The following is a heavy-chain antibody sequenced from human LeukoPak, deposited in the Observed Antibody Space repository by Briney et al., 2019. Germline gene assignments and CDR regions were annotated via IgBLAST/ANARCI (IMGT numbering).Heavy chain of an antibody. CDR1: GFTFSSHE. CDR2: ISSSGTSI. V-gene: IGHV3-48*03. CDR3: ARGPYSSSWSAWFDP. D-gene: IGHD6-13*01. J-gene: IGHJ5*02. Sequence: GGSLRLSCAASGFTFSSHEMNWVRQAPGKGLEWVSYISSSGTSIYYADTVKGRFTISRDNAKNSLYLQMNSLRAEDTALYYCARGPYSSSWSAWFDPWGQGTLVTVSS.